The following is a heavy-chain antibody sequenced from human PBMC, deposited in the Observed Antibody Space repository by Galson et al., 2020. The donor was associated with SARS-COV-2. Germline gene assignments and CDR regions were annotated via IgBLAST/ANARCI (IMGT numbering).Heavy chain of an antibody. J-gene: IGHJ4*02. V-gene: IGHV3-33*01. CDR2: IWYDGSNK. D-gene: IGHD2-15*01. CDR3: AICRYPERIFDY. Sequence: GESLKISCAASGFTFSNYGMHWVRQAPGKGLEWVVVIWYDGSNKYYADSVKGRFTISRDNSKNTLYLQMNSLRAEDTAVYYCAICRYPERIFDYWGQGTLVTVSS. CDR1: GFTFSNYG.